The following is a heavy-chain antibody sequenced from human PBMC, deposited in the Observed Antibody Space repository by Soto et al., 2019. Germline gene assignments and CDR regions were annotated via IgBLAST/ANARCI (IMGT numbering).Heavy chain of an antibody. CDR3: AKQGGGDYILGY. CDR2: IYWDDSK. CDR1: GFSLSTNGVG. V-gene: IGHV2-5*02. Sequence: QITLKESGPTLMKPTQTLTLTCTFSGFSLSTNGVGVGWIRQPPGKALEWLALIYWDDSKEYSPSLKSRLTITMHTSSNQVVLTMTNMDPVDTATYYCAKQGGGDYILGYWGQGTLVTVSS. J-gene: IGHJ4*02. D-gene: IGHD4-17*01.